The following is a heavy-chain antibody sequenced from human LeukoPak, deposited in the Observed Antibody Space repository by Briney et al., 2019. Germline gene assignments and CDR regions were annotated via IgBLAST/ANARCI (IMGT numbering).Heavy chain of an antibody. Sequence: GGSLRLSCAASEFTYGMNWVRQAPGKGLEWVSTISGGGRSTDYADSVKGLFTISRDNSKNTLYLQMNSLRAEDTAVYYCARERYFDYWGQGTLVTVSS. J-gene: IGHJ4*02. CDR2: ISGGGRST. CDR3: ARERYFDY. CDR1: EFTYG. V-gene: IGHV3-23*01.